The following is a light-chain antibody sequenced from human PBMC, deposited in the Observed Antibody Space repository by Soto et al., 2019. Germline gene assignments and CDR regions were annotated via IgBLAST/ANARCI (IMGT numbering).Light chain of an antibody. Sequence: EIVLTQSPATLSLSPGERATLSCRASQSVGNNLAWYQQKPGQAPGLLIYEASTRATGIPARFSGSGSGTDFTLTISSLEPEDFAVYYCQQRSNWPPITFGQGTRLEI. CDR3: QQRSNWPPIT. CDR1: QSVGNN. V-gene: IGKV3-11*01. J-gene: IGKJ5*01. CDR2: EAS.